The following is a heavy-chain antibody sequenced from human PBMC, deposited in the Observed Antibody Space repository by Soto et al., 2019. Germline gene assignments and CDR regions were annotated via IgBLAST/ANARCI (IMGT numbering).Heavy chain of an antibody. CDR3: AIKFGELLADAFYI. CDR2: IYYSGST. Sequence: SETLSLTCTVSGASLSSGGYYWGWIRLHPGKGLEWIGYIYYSGSTYYNPSLKSRVAISVDTSKNQFSLKLSSVTAADTAVYYCAIKFGELLADAFYIWGQGTTLTVSS. CDR1: GASLSSGGYY. V-gene: IGHV4-31*03. J-gene: IGHJ3*02. D-gene: IGHD3-10*01.